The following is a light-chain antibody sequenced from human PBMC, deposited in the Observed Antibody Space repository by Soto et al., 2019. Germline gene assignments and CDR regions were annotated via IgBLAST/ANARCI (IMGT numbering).Light chain of an antibody. CDR1: SSDVGSYNL. Sequence: SVLTQPAAVSGSPGQSITISCTGTSSDVGSYNLVSWYQQHPGKAPKLMVYEGSKRPSGVSNLFSGSKSGNTASLRVSGLQAADDVHQSCCSSAASSTYLFGAATK. J-gene: IGLJ1*01. V-gene: IGLV2-23*01. CDR3: CSSAASSTYL. CDR2: EGS.